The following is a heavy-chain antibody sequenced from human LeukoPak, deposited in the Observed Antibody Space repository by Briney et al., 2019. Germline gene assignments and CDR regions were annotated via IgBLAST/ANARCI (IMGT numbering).Heavy chain of an antibody. CDR2: IYHSGST. Sequence: SQTLSLTCAVSGGSISSGGYSWSWIRQPPGKGLEWIGYIYHSGSTYYNPSLKSRVTISVDRSKNHFSLKLSSVTAADTAVYYCARGGRQRGYFDYWGQGTLVTVSS. CDR1: GGSISSGGYS. D-gene: IGHD6-25*01. V-gene: IGHV4-30-2*01. J-gene: IGHJ4*02. CDR3: ARGGRQRGYFDY.